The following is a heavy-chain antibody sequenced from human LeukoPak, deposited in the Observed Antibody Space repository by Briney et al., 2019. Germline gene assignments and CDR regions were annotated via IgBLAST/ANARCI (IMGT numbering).Heavy chain of an antibody. CDR3: ARTEESGYSYGYFGYYYYMDV. CDR1: GGSISSYY. D-gene: IGHD5-18*01. CDR2: IYYSGST. J-gene: IGHJ6*03. V-gene: IGHV4-59*01. Sequence: SETLSFTCTVSGGSISSYYWSWIRQPPGKGLEYIGYIYYSGSTNYNPSLKSRVTISVDTSKNQFSLKLSSVTAADTAVYYCARTEESGYSYGYFGYYYYMDVWGKGTTVTVSS.